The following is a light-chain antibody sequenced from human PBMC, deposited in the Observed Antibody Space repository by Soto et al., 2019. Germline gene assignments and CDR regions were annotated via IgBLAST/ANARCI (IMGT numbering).Light chain of an antibody. Sequence: EIVLTQSAGTLSLSPGERATLSCRASETVSSNYLAWYQQKPGQAPRLLIYGASSRATATPDRFSGSGSGTDFTLTISRLEPEDFAVYYCQQYGRSPGLFTFGPGTKVDIK. J-gene: IGKJ3*01. V-gene: IGKV3-20*01. CDR2: GAS. CDR3: QQYGRSPGLFT. CDR1: ETVSSNY.